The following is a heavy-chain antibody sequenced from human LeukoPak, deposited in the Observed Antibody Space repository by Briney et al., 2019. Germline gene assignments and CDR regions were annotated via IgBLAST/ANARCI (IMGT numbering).Heavy chain of an antibody. D-gene: IGHD1-26*01. J-gene: IGHJ5*02. Sequence: ASVKVSCKASGYTFTGYYMHWVRQAPGQRLEWMGWINPNSGGTNYAQKFQGRVTMTRDTSISTAYMELSRLRSDDTAVYYCARGPHGVGATYPWGQGTLVTVSS. V-gene: IGHV1-2*02. CDR2: INPNSGGT. CDR3: ARGPHGVGATYP. CDR1: GYTFTGYY.